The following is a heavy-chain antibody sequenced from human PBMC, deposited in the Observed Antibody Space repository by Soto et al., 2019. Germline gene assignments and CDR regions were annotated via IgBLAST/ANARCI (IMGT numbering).Heavy chain of an antibody. Sequence: QVHLVQSGAEVKKPGASVKVSCKGSGYAFTTYGITWVRQAPGQGLEWMGWISAHNGNTNYAQKLQGRVTVTRDTNTSTAYLELRILTSDDTAVYYCARGRYGDYWGQGALVTLSS. J-gene: IGHJ4*02. D-gene: IGHD1-1*01. V-gene: IGHV1-18*01. CDR2: ISAHNGNT. CDR1: GYAFTTYG. CDR3: ARGRYGDY.